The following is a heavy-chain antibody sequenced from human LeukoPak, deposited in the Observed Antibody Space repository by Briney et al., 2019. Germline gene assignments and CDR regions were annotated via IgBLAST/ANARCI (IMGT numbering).Heavy chain of an antibody. J-gene: IGHJ5*02. Sequence: SETLSLTCAVSGYSISSGYYWGWIRQPPGKGLEWIGSIYHSGSTYYNPSLKSRITISVDTSKNQFSLKLSSVTAADTAVYYCARHVVYCTNGVCYWFDPWGQGTLVTVSS. V-gene: IGHV4-38-2*01. CDR2: IYHSGST. CDR1: GYSISSGYY. D-gene: IGHD2-8*01. CDR3: ARHVVYCTNGVCYWFDP.